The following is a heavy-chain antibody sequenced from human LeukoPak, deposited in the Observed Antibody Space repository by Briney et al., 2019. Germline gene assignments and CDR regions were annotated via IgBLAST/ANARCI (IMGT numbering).Heavy chain of an antibody. CDR1: GFTFSPYG. D-gene: IGHD4-17*01. J-gene: IGHJ4*02. CDR3: AKLTTGTVTYDY. V-gene: IGHV3-30*18. CDR2: ISYDGSNK. Sequence: GRSLRLSCAASGFTFSPYGMHWVRQAPGKGLEWVSLISYDGSNKYYADSVKGRFTISRDSSKNTLYLQMNSLRAEDTAVYYCAKLTTGTVTYDYWGQGTLVTVSS.